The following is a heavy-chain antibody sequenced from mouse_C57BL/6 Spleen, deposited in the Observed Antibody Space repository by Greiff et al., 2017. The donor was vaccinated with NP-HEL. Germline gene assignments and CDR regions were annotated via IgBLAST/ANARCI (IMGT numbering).Heavy chain of an antibody. D-gene: IGHD2-3*01. J-gene: IGHJ4*01. V-gene: IGHV10-1*01. CDR2: IRSKSNNYAT. Sequence: EVQRVESGGGLVQPKGSLKLSCAASGFSFNTYAMNWVRQAPGKGLEWVARIRSKSNNYATYYADSVKDRFTISRDDSESMLYLQMNNLKTEDTAMYYCVRQEVYDGHYEYYAMDYWGQGTSVTVSS. CDR3: VRQEVYDGHYEYYAMDY. CDR1: GFSFNTYA.